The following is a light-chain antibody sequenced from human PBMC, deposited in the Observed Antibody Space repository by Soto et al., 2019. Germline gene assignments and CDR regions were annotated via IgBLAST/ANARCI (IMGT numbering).Light chain of an antibody. CDR1: HNIFNR. CDR3: QQYELYWT. Sequence: DIQMTQSPSTLSASVGDRVTITCRASHNIFNRLAWYQQKPGKAPKLLIHKASSLESGVPSRFSGSGSGTEFTLTISSLQPDDVATYYCQQYELYWTFGQGTKVEIK. J-gene: IGKJ1*01. CDR2: KAS. V-gene: IGKV1-5*03.